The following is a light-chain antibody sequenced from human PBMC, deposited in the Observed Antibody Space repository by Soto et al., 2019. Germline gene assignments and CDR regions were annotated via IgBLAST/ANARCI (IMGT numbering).Light chain of an antibody. CDR3: QQYEIFPST. Sequence: DIQMTQSPSSLSAYVGDRVTITCQASHDIRKYLNWYQQKPGKAPKLLIYDASNMETGVPSRFTGSGSGTDFTFTISSLQPEDIATYYCQQYEIFPSTFGQATRLEIK. J-gene: IGKJ5*01. V-gene: IGKV1-33*01. CDR2: DAS. CDR1: HDIRKY.